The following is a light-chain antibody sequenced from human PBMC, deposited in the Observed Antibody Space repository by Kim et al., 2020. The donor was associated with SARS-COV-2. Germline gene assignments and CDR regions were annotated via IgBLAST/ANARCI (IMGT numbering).Light chain of an antibody. V-gene: IGKV3-20*01. J-gene: IGKJ1*01. Sequence: SPGERATLSCQASPGISRGYLASYQQKPGQSPRLLIYDAASGATGIPDRFSGSGSGTDFTLTISRLEPEDFAVYSCQQYDSSPRTFGKGTKVDTK. CDR3: QQYDSSPRT. CDR1: PGISRGY. CDR2: DAA.